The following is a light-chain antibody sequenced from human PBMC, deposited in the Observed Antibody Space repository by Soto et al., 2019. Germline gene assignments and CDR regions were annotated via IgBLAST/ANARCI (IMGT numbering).Light chain of an antibody. CDR1: QTVSSGF. V-gene: IGKV3-20*01. CDR2: GAS. J-gene: IGKJ4*01. Sequence: EIVLTQSPGTLSLSPGERATISCRASQTVSSGFLAWYQQNPGQAPRLLIYGASGRATGIPDRFSGSGSGTDVTLTISRPEPEDYAVYYCQKYGSSLTFGVRTKGEIK. CDR3: QKYGSSLT.